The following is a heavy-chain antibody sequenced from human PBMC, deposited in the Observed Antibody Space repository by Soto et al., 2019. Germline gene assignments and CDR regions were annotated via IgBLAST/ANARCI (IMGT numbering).Heavy chain of an antibody. CDR2: INPATGAA. CDR1: GYPVTAYY. D-gene: IGHD3-3*01. V-gene: IGHV1-2*02. CDR3: ARGGGVGVAGSAAFDM. J-gene: IGHJ3*02. Sequence: QLHLVQSGAVVKKPGASVTVSCSASGYPVTAYYMHWVRQAPGRGLEWMGGINPATGAAKYTQTFQGRVTMTRDTSTSTVFMELCGLPSEDTAVFYCARGGGVGVAGSAAFDMWGQGTLVTVSS.